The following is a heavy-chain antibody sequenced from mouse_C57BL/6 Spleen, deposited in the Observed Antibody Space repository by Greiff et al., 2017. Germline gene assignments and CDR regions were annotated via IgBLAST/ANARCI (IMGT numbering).Heavy chain of an antibody. CDR3: ARSSDGPLGRDFDG. J-gene: IGHJ1*03. V-gene: IGHV1-81*01. CDR2: IYPRSGNT. D-gene: IGHD4-1*01. Sequence: QVQLQQSGAELARPGASVKLSCTASGYTFTSYGISWVKQRTGQGLEWIGEIYPRSGNTYYNETFKGKATLTADKSSSTAYMELRSLTSEDAAVYFCARSSDGPLGRDFDGWGTGTTVTVSS. CDR1: GYTFTSYG.